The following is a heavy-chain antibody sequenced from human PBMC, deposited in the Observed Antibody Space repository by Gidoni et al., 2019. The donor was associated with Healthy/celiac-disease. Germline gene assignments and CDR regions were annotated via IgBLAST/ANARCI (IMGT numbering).Heavy chain of an antibody. CDR1: GYTFTSYG. V-gene: IGHV1-18*01. J-gene: IGHJ5*02. Sequence: QVHLVQSGAEVKKPGASVKVSCKASGYTFTSYGISWVRQAPGQGLEWMGWISPYNGNTNYAQKVQGRVTMTTDTSTSTAYMELRTLRSDDTAVYYCAILDGGDYEAWFDPWGQGTLVTVSS. D-gene: IGHD4-17*01. CDR2: ISPYNGNT. CDR3: AILDGGDYEAWFDP.